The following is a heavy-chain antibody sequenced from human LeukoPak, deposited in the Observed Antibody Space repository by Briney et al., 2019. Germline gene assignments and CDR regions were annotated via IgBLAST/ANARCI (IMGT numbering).Heavy chain of an antibody. CDR2: ISSSGSTI. Sequence: PGGSLRLSCAASGFTFSDYYMSWIRQAPGKGLEWVSYISSSGSTIYYADSVKGRLTISRDNAKNSVYLQMDSLRAEDTAVYYCASRVLWFGELPSKYNWFDPWGQGTLVTVSS. CDR1: GFTFSDYY. J-gene: IGHJ5*02. V-gene: IGHV3-11*04. CDR3: ASRVLWFGELPSKYNWFDP. D-gene: IGHD3-10*01.